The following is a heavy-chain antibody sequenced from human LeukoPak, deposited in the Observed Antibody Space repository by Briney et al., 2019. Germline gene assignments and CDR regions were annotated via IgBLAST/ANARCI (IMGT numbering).Heavy chain of an antibody. CDR3: ARILDSAWGELGY. CDR1: GFTFSSSA. CDR2: IRSDGSNK. J-gene: IGHJ4*02. D-gene: IGHD6-19*01. Sequence: GGSLRLSCAASGFTFSSSAMSWVRQAPGKGLEWMAFIRSDGSNKYYADSVKGRFTISRDNSKNTLYLQMNSLRDTAVYYCARILDSAWGELGYWGQGTLVTVSS. V-gene: IGHV3-30*02.